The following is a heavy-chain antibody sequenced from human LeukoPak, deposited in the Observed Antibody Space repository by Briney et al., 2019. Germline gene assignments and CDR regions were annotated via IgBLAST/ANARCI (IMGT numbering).Heavy chain of an antibody. V-gene: IGHV1-18*01. CDR2: ISVYNGNT. CDR3: GRSGYRYSYDFDYYMDV. Sequence: ASVKVCCKAAGYSFTSHGISWVRQVHGQGLEWMGRISVYNGNTNYAERVQGRVTMTADTSTSTAYMELRSLTSDDTAAYYCGRSGYRYSYDFDYYMDVWGKGTTITVS. J-gene: IGHJ6*03. D-gene: IGHD5-18*01. CDR1: GYSFTSHG.